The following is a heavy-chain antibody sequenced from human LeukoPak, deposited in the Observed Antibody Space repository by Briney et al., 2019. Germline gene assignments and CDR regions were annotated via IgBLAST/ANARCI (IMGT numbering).Heavy chain of an antibody. CDR3: VRDHYGSNFLEY. V-gene: IGHV3-74*01. J-gene: IGHJ4*02. Sequence: GGSLRLSCAASGFTFRNYWMHWVRQTPGGGLEWVSRLRTDGDKRSYADSVRDRFTISRDNAKNMLYLQMNSLRVEDTAVYYCVRDHYGSNFLEYWGQGTPVTVSS. D-gene: IGHD3-10*01. CDR1: GFTFRNYW. CDR2: LRTDGDKR.